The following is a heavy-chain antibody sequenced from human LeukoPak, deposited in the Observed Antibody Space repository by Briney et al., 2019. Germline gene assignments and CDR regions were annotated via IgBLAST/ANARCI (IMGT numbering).Heavy chain of an antibody. V-gene: IGHV4-34*01. CDR3: AGGQSVPAAKGAFDI. CDR2: INHSGST. CDR1: GGSFSGYY. Sequence: SETLSLTCAVYGGSFSGYYWSWIRQPPGKGLEWIGEINHSGSTNYNPSLKSRVTISVDTSKNQFSLKLSSVTAADTAVYYCAGGQSVPAAKGAFDIWGQGTMVTVSS. D-gene: IGHD2-2*01. J-gene: IGHJ3*02.